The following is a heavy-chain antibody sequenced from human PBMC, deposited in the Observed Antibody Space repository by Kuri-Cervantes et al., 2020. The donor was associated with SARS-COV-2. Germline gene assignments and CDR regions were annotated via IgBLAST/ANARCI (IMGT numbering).Heavy chain of an antibody. V-gene: IGHV3-30-3*01. J-gene: IGHJ3*02. CDR1: GFTSSSYA. D-gene: IGHD6-13*01. CDR2: ISYDGSNK. Sequence: GESLKISCAASGFTSSSYAMHWVRQAPGKGLEWVAVISYDGSNKYYADSVKGRFTISRDNSKNTLYLQMNSLRAEDTAVYYCAREAWEDGYRAGAFDIWGQGTMVTVSS. CDR3: AREAWEDGYRAGAFDI.